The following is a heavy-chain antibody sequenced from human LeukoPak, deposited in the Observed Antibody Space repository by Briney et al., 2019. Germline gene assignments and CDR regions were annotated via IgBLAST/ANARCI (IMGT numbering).Heavy chain of an antibody. CDR3: TTIKRGNIFGYFDF. D-gene: IGHD5-18*01. Sequence: SETLSLTCTVSGGSMTTHHWNWIRQTPGKGLEWIGYVFDSGRTKENPSLKSRVTLSADTSKNQLSLRLSSVTAADTAVYYCTTIKRGNIFGYFDFWGQGILVTVSS. J-gene: IGHJ4*02. CDR1: GGSMTTHH. CDR2: VFDSGRT. V-gene: IGHV4-59*11.